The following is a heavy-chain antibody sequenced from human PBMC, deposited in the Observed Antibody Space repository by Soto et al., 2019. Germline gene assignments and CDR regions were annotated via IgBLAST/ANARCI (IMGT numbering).Heavy chain of an antibody. V-gene: IGHV4-39*02. Sequence: WETLSLTCTVSGDSISSSSNYWAWFRQPPGKGLEWIGSIYYSGSTYYNPSLKSRVTISVDTSKNHFSLKLSSVSAPDTAVYHWALLKSGQYYVAMDVWCQGTTVS. CDR3: ALLKSGQYYVAMDV. D-gene: IGHD3-16*01. J-gene: IGHJ6*02. CDR2: IYYSGST. CDR1: GDSISSSSNY.